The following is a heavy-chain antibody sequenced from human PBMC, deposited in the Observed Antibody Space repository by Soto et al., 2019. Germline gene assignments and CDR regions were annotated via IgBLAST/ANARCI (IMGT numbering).Heavy chain of an antibody. CDR3: ARLSWSPPSHGMDG. V-gene: IGHV3-13*01. Sequence: EVQLVESGGGLVQPGGSLRLSCAASGFTFSSYDMHWVRQATGKGLEWVSAIGTAGDTYYPGSVKGRFTISRENAKNSFYLQMNSLRAGDTAVDYCARLSWSPPSHGMDGWGQGTTVTVSS. CDR1: GFTFSSYD. CDR2: IGTAGDT. D-gene: IGHD1-26*01. J-gene: IGHJ6*02.